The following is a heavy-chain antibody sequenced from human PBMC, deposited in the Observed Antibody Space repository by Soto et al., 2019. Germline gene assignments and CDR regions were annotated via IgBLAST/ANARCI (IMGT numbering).Heavy chain of an antibody. Sequence: EVQLVESGGGLVQSGVSLRLSCAASGFSFSSYCMNWVREAPGKGLEWISYISTSNSAIYYADSVKGRFTISRDDAKSSLYLQMDSVRDEDTAVYYCARDLPATYSIDSWGQGTLVTVSS. V-gene: IGHV3-48*02. CDR2: ISTSNSAI. D-gene: IGHD2-15*01. CDR1: GFSFSSYC. CDR3: ARDLPATYSIDS. J-gene: IGHJ4*02.